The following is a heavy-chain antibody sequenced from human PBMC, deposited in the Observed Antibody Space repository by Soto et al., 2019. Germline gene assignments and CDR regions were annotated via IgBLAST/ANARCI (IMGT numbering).Heavy chain of an antibody. D-gene: IGHD3-22*01. V-gene: IGHV3-7*01. CDR3: XXXXXXXGYSLFDY. J-gene: IGHJ4*02. Sequence: VQLVESGGGLVQPGGSLRLSCAASEFNFGSFWMSWVRQAPGKGLEWVANIKEDGSEKLYVDSVKGRFTVSRDNTKXXXXXXXXXXXXXXXXXXXXXXXXXXXGYSLFDYWGQGALV. CDR1: EFNFGSFW. CDR2: IKEDGSEK.